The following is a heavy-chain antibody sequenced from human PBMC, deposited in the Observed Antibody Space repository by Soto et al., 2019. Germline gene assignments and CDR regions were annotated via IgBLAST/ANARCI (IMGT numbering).Heavy chain of an antibody. V-gene: IGHV4-4*02. D-gene: IGHD5-12*01. Sequence: QVQLQESGPGLVKPSGTLSLTCAVSGGSISSSNWWSWVRQPPGKGLEWIGEINHSGSTNYNPSLNSLVTISVDKSKNQFSLKLSSVTAADTAVYYCARRTRVATYYYYGMDVWGQGTTVTVSS. CDR2: INHSGST. J-gene: IGHJ6*02. CDR1: GGSISSSNW. CDR3: ARRTRVATYYYYGMDV.